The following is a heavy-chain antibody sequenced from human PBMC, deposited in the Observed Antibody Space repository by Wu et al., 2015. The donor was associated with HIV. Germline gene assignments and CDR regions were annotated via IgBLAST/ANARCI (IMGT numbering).Heavy chain of an antibody. CDR1: GYTFTGYF. Sequence: QVQLVQSGAEVKKPGTSVKVSYKSSGYTFTGYFIHWARQAPGQGLEWMGWINPNSGGTNFAQKFQGRVAVTRDTSISTAYMELNRLRSDDTAVYYCARGGTNYYDRSAYLPDYYYMDVWGKGTTVTVSS. D-gene: IGHD3-22*01. V-gene: IGHV1-2*02. CDR3: ARGGTNYYDRSAYLPDYYYMDV. CDR2: INPNSGGT. J-gene: IGHJ6*03.